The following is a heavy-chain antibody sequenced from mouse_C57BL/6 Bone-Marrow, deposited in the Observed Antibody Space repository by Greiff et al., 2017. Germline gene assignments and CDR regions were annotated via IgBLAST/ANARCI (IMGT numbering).Heavy chain of an antibody. D-gene: IGHD1-1*02. CDR1: GFNIKDDY. J-gene: IGHJ2*01. CDR2: IDPEIGDT. CDR3: ASIGGGYFDV. Sequence: EVQLQQSGAELVRPGASVKLSCTASGFNIKDDYIHWVKQRPEQGLEWIGWIDPEIGDTEYASKFQGKATITLDTSSNTAYLQLRSLTSEDTAVYYGASIGGGYFDVWGQGTPLTVAS. V-gene: IGHV14-4*01.